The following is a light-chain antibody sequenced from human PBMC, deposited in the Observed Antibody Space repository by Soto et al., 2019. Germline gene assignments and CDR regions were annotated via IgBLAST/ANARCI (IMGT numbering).Light chain of an antibody. CDR1: SSNIGAGYD. CDR3: QSYDSSLSAPV. J-gene: IGLJ1*01. Sequence: QAVVTQPPSVSGAPGQRVTISCTGSSSNIGAGYDVHWYQQLPGTAPKLLIYGNSNRPSGGPDRFSGSKSGTSASLAITGLQAEDEADYYCQSYDSSLSAPVFGTGTKLTVL. CDR2: GNS. V-gene: IGLV1-40*01.